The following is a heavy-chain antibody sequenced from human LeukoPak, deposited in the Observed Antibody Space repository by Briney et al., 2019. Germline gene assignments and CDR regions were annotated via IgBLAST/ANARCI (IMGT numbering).Heavy chain of an antibody. CDR1: GYTFTSNY. Sequence: ASVKVSCKAFGYTFTSNYMHWVRQAPGQGPEWMGVISPSGGSTTYAQKFQGRVTLTRDMFTSTDYLELSSLRSEDTAVYYCARDLEYLYPGGAFDIWGQGTMVTVSS. D-gene: IGHD3-16*01. J-gene: IGHJ3*02. CDR2: ISPSGGST. CDR3: ARDLEYLYPGGAFDI. V-gene: IGHV1-46*01.